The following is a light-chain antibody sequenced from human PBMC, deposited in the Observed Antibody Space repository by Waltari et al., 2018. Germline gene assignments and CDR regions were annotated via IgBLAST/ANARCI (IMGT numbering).Light chain of an antibody. CDR3: CSFTSRSTWV. J-gene: IGLJ3*02. CDR2: DVT. Sequence: QSALAQPASVSGSPGQSITISCTGTSSYVAGYNYVSWYQHHPGKAPKLLIFDVTHRPSGVSNRFSGSKSGNTASLTISGLQAEDESDYYCCSFTSRSTWVFGGGTKLTVL. V-gene: IGLV2-14*03. CDR1: SSYVAGYNY.